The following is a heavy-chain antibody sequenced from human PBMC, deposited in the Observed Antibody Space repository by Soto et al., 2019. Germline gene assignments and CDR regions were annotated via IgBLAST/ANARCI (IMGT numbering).Heavy chain of an antibody. D-gene: IGHD5-12*01. J-gene: IGHJ4*02. CDR2: IRSKPFGGTT. Sequence: GGSLRLSCTGSGFSFGDYAMSWFRQAPGRGLEWVGFIRSKPFGGTTAYAASVQGRFMISRDDSKSNGYLQMSSLKTEDTAVYFCSRIKEYHGYADPDFWGQGTLVTVSS. CDR3: SRIKEYHGYADPDF. V-gene: IGHV3-49*03. CDR1: GFSFGDYA.